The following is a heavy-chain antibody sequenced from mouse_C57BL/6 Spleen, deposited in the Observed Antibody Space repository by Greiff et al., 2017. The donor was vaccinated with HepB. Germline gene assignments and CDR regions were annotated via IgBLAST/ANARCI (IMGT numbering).Heavy chain of an antibody. CDR2: ISGGGGNT. D-gene: IGHD3-3*01. J-gene: IGHJ1*03. CDR1: GFTFSSYT. Sequence: EVQLVESGGGLVKPGGSLKLSCAASGFTFSSYTMSWVRQTPEKRLEWVATISGGGGNTYYPASVKGRFTISRDNAKNTLYLQMSSLRSEDTALYYCARHLDNWYFDVWGTGTTVTVSS. V-gene: IGHV5-9*01. CDR3: ARHLDNWYFDV.